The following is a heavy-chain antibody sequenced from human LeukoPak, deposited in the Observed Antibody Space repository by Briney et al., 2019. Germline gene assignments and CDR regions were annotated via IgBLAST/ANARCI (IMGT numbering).Heavy chain of an antibody. D-gene: IGHD5-24*01. CDR1: GLTVSSNC. Sequence: PGGSLRLSSAASGLTVSSNCMSWVRQAPGKRLEWVSLIYSGGSTYYADSVKGRFTISRDNSKNTLYLQMNSLSAEDTAVYYCARTFVSGDGYKVGYFDYWGQGTLVTVSS. J-gene: IGHJ4*02. CDR3: ARTFVSGDGYKVGYFDY. V-gene: IGHV3-53*01. CDR2: IYSGGST.